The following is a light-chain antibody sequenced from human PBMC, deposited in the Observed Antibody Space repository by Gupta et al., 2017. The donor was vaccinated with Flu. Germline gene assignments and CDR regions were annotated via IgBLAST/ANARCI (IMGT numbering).Light chain of an antibody. CDR3: QQYNDWPPIT. CDR2: DAS. J-gene: IGKJ5*01. Sequence: AALSGSPGERVTRSCRASQSLRSNLAWYQQKPGQAPRLLIYDASTRATGIPDRFSGSESGTEFTLTISSLQSEDFAIYYCQQYNDWPPITFGQGTRLEIK. CDR1: QSLRSN. V-gene: IGKV3D-15*01.